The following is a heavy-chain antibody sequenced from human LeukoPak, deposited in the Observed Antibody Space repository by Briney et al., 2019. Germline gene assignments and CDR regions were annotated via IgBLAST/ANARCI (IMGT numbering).Heavy chain of an antibody. CDR1: GFTVTNEL. CDR2: INADAAA. CDR3: TRDRAGRQAWVEFDL. Sequence: GRSLRLSCTVSGFTVTNELMDWVRQAPRKGPEWVALINADAAAAYADSAKGRFTISRDTSRNTVYLQMNSLRPEDSAVYYCTRDRAGRQAWVEFDLWGQGTLVTVSS. J-gene: IGHJ5*02. D-gene: IGHD3-10*01. V-gene: IGHV3-53*05.